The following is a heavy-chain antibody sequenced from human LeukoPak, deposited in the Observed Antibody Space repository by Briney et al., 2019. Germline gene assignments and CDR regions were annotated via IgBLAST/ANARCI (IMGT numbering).Heavy chain of an antibody. CDR2: IYYSGIT. J-gene: IGHJ4*02. D-gene: IGHD5-18*01. CDR1: GGSISSYY. V-gene: IGHV4-59*08. CDR3: ARLWGYSYGYLDY. Sequence: SETLSLACTVSGGSISSYYWSWIRQPPGKGLEWIGYIYYSGITNYNPSLKSRVTISVDTSKNQFSLKLSSVTAADTAVYYCARLWGYSYGYLDYWGQGTLVTVSS.